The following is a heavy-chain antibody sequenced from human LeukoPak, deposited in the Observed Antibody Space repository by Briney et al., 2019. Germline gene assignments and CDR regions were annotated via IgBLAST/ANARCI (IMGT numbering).Heavy chain of an antibody. V-gene: IGHV1-46*01. CDR2: INPSGGST. D-gene: IGHD3-22*01. CDR1: GYTFTSYY. Sequence: GASVTVSCKASGYTFTSYYMHWVRQAPGQGLEWMGIINPSGGSTSYAQKFQGRVTMTRDMSTSTVYMELSSLRSEDTAVYYCARNSPYYYDSSGYDFDYWGQGTLVTVSS. CDR3: ARNSPYYYDSSGYDFDY. J-gene: IGHJ4*02.